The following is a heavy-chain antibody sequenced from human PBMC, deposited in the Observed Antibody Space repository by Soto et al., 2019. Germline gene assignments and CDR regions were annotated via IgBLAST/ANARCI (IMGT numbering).Heavy chain of an antibody. J-gene: IGHJ6*02. CDR1: GFTFSNYA. CDR3: AKVSLGATTITDYYYYGLDV. V-gene: IGHV3-23*01. D-gene: IGHD1-26*01. Sequence: GGSLRLSCAASGFTFSNYAVTWVRQTPGRGLEWVSGISGSGGGTYYADSVKGRFTISRDSSKSTLYLQMNGLRAGDTAVYYCAKVSLGATTITDYYYYGLDVWGQGTTVTVSS. CDR2: ISGSGGGT.